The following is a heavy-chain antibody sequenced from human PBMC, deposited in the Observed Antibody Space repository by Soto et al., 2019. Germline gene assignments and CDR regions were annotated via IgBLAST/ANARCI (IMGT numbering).Heavy chain of an antibody. CDR1: GFIFSNVW. D-gene: IGHD3-9*01. V-gene: IGHV3-15*01. CDR2: IRSNTDGGTA. CDR3: ITDPYPYYDILTGSYKGVY. Sequence: GGSLRLSCAASGFIFSNVWMSWVRQAPGKGLEWVARIRSNTDGGTADYATPVKGTFSISRDDSKNTLYLQMNSLKTEDTALYYCITDPYPYYDILTGSYKGVYWGQGTLVTVSS. J-gene: IGHJ4*02.